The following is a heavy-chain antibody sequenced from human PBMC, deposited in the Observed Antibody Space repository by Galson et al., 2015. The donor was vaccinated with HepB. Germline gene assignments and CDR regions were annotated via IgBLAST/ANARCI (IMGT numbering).Heavy chain of an antibody. D-gene: IGHD6-13*01. CDR2: INHSGRN. V-gene: IGHV4-34*03. CDR3: RSGDDRSWYLAPFDY. CDR1: GGSFSSYY. Sequence: TLSLTCAVYGGSFSSYYCGWIRQPPGKGLEWMGEINHSGRNNYNPSLKTRVTISVDRSKNQCSLKLSSVTTTDTAVYYCRSGDDRSWYLAPFDYWGQGTLVTVSS. J-gene: IGHJ4*02.